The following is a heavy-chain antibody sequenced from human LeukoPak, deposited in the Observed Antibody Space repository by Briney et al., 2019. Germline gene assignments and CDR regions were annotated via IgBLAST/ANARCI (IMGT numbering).Heavy chain of an antibody. CDR1: GFTFSSYS. CDR3: AREWGSTSPLDY. V-gene: IGHV3-21*01. CDR2: ISSSSSYI. J-gene: IGHJ4*02. D-gene: IGHD2-2*01. Sequence: PGVSLRLSCAASGFTFSSYSMNWVRQAPGKGLEWVSSISSSSSYIYYADSVKGRFTISRDNAKNSLYLQMNSLRAEDTAVYYCAREWGSTSPLDYWGQGTLVTVS.